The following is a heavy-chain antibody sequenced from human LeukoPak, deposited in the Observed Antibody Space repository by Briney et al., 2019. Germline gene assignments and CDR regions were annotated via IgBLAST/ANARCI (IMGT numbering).Heavy chain of an antibody. D-gene: IGHD7-27*01. V-gene: IGHV3-53*01. Sequence: GGSLRLSCAASGFTVVSSNYMSWVRQAPGKGLEWVSVIYSGGKTYYADSVKGRFTISRDNSKNTLYLQMNSLRAEDTAVYYCAKAGLGIFDYWGQGTLVTVSS. CDR1: GFTVVSSNY. CDR2: IYSGGKT. J-gene: IGHJ4*02. CDR3: AKAGLGIFDY.